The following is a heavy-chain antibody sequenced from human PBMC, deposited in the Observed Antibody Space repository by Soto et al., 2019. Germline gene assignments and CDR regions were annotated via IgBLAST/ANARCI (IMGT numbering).Heavy chain of an antibody. D-gene: IGHD1-7*01. CDR3: AIRRAYRNSWYYFDS. Sequence: KVSCKVSGYTFTDNYIHWVQQVPGKGLEWMGLVDPEDGQTAYAEKFQGRVTLSADTSTDTAYMQLSGLKSEDTAVYYCAIRRAYRNSWYYFDSWGQGTLVTVSS. J-gene: IGHJ4*02. CDR2: VDPEDGQT. V-gene: IGHV1-69-2*01. CDR1: GYTFTDNY.